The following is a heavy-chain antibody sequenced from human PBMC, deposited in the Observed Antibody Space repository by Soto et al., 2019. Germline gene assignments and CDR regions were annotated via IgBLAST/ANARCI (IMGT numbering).Heavy chain of an antibody. CDR3: VPDSIAVAGPGY. D-gene: IGHD6-19*01. V-gene: IGHV1-69*02. Sequence: QVQLVQSGAEVKKPGSSVKVSCTASGGTFSSYTISWVRQAPGPGLEWMGRIIPILGIANYAQKFQGRVTITADKATSTAYMELSSLRSEDTAVYYCVPDSIAVAGPGYWGQGTLVTVSS. CDR2: IIPILGIA. CDR1: GGTFSSYT. J-gene: IGHJ4*02.